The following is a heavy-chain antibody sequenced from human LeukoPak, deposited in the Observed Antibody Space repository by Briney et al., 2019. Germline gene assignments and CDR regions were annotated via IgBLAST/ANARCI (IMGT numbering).Heavy chain of an antibody. CDR2: IIPIFGTA. CDR1: GGTFSSYA. J-gene: IGHJ3*02. V-gene: IGHV1-69*05. CDR3: ARDSGYDPYGGYSDAFDI. Sequence: GASVKVSCKASGGTFSSYAISWVRQAPGQGLEWMGRIIPIFGTANYAQKFQGRVTITTDESTSTAYMELSSLRSEDTAVYYCARDSGYDPYGGYSDAFDIWGQGTMVTVSS. D-gene: IGHD5-12*01.